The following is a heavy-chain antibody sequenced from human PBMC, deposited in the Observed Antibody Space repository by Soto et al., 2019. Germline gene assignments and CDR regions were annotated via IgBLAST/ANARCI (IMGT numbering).Heavy chain of an antibody. CDR1: GGSISNSSYY. J-gene: IGHJ4*02. D-gene: IGHD3-22*01. CDR3: GRHSTWLLLSDY. V-gene: IGHV4-39*01. Sequence: SETLSLTCTVSGGSISNSSYYWGWIRQPPGKGLEWIGSIYYTGNTYYNPSLKSRVTISVDTSKNQFSLKLGSVTASDTAVYFCGRHSTWLLLSDYWGQGTLVTVSS. CDR2: IYYTGNT.